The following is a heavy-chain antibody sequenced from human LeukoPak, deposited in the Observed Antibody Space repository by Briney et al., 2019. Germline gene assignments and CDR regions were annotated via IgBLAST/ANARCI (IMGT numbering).Heavy chain of an antibody. V-gene: IGHV3-7*01. CDR2: IKQDGSDK. Sequence: PGGSLRLSCAASGFTFTNYYMSWVRQAPGKGLEWVANIKQDGSDKYYVDSVKGRFTISRDNAKSSLYLQMNSLRAEDTAVYYCARDEGGSYYYFWGQETLVAVSS. J-gene: IGHJ4*02. CDR3: ARDEGGSYYYF. CDR1: GFTFTNYY. D-gene: IGHD1-26*01.